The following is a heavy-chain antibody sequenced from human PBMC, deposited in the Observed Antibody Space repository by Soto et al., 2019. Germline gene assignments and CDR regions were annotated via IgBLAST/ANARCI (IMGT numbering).Heavy chain of an antibody. D-gene: IGHD3-3*01. J-gene: IGHJ4*02. V-gene: IGHV3-48*01. Sequence: EVQLVESGGGLVQPGGSLRLSCAASGFTFSSYSMNWVRQAPGKGLEWVSYISSSSSTIYYADSVKGRFTISRDNAKNSLYLKMNGLGAEDTVGYSWATQSPECLLFASGGQGPLATFPS. CDR2: ISSSSSTI. CDR1: GFTFSSYS. CDR3: ATQSPECLLFAS.